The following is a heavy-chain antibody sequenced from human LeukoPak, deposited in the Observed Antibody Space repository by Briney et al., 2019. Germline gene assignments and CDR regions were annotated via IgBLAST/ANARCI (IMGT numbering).Heavy chain of an antibody. J-gene: IGHJ3*02. CDR1: GGSISSYY. Sequence: SETLSLTCTVSGGSISSYYWSWIRQPAGKGLEWIGRIYTSGSTNYNPSLKSRVTMSVDTSKNQFSLKLSSVTAADTAVYYCASLNPAQDAFNIWGQGTMVTVSS. CDR3: ASLNPAQDAFNI. CDR2: IYTSGST. V-gene: IGHV4-4*07.